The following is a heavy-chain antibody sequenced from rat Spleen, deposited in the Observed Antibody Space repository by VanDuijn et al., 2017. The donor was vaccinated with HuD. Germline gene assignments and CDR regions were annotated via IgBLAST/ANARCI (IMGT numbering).Heavy chain of an antibody. CDR2: INSAGTT. CDR3: ATAGTRISRFAY. V-gene: IGHV3-3*01. Sequence: EVQLQESGPGLVKPSQSLSLTCSVTGHSITSSYRWNWIRKFPGNKLEWMGYINSAGTTNYNPSLKSRISITRDTSKNQFFLQVNSLSTEDTATYYCATAGTRISRFAYWGQGTLVTVSS. J-gene: IGHJ3*01. CDR1: GHSITSSYR. D-gene: IGHD1-4*01.